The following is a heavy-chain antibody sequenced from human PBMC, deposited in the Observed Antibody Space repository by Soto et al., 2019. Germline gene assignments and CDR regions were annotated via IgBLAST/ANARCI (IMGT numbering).Heavy chain of an antibody. V-gene: IGHV4-61*01. CDR3: ARGIEGWYQGRYYYGMDV. CDR2: IYYSGST. Sequence: QVQLQESGPGLVKPSETLSLTCTVSGGSVSSGSYYWSWIRQPPGKGLEWIGYIYYSGSTNYNPPLKSRVPISVDTSKNQVSLKLSSVTAADTAVYYCARGIEGWYQGRYYYGMDVWGQGTTVTVSS. D-gene: IGHD6-19*01. CDR1: GGSVSSGSYY. J-gene: IGHJ6*02.